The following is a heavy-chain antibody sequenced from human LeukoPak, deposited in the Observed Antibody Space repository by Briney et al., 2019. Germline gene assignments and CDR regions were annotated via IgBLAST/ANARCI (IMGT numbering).Heavy chain of an antibody. J-gene: IGHJ2*01. Sequence: RTGGSLRLSCAASGFTFSSYWMSWVRQAPGKGLEWVSAISWSGGGTGYTDSIQGRFTISRDNAKNSLYLQMNSLRAEDTALYYCARRGIMDQLNPWYFDLWGRGTLVTVSS. D-gene: IGHD2-2*01. CDR1: GFTFSSYW. CDR3: ARRGIMDQLNPWYFDL. CDR2: ISWSGGGT. V-gene: IGHV3-20*04.